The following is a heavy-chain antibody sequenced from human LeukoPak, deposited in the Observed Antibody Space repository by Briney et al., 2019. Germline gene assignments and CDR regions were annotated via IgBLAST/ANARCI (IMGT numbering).Heavy chain of an antibody. J-gene: IGHJ4*02. V-gene: IGHV3-33*01. CDR2: IWYDGTNK. Sequence: GGSLRLSCAASGFTFSTYGMHWVRQAPGRGLEWVAVIWYDGTNKYYGGSVKGRFTISRDNSKNTLYLQMNSLRAEDTAVYYCARAVGPFDYWGQGTLVTVSS. CDR1: GFTFSTYG. CDR3: ARAVGPFDY.